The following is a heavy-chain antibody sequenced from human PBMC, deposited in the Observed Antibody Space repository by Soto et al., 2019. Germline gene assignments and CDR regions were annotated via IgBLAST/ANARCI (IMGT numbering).Heavy chain of an antibody. V-gene: IGHV3-23*01. CDR3: AKDQGELPPL. CDR1: GFPFGSHA. J-gene: IGHJ4*02. Sequence: GGSLRLSCAASGFPFGSHAMSWVRQAPGKGLEWVSLVSGSGGSTYYADSVKGRFTISRDNSKNTLYLQMNSLRAEDTAVYYCAKDQGELPPLWGQGTLVTVSS. CDR2: VSGSGGST. D-gene: IGHD1-26*01.